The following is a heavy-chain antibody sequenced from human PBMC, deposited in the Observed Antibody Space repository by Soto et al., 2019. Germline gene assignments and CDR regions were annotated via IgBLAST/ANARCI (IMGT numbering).Heavy chain of an antibody. Sequence: EVQLLESGGGLVQPGGSLRLSCAASGFTFSNYAMSWVRQAPGKGLEWVSVISGSGDSTYYADSVKGRFTISRDNSKNTLYLHMNSLRAEDTAVYYCAKRGSGSYYVVWGQGTLVTVSS. D-gene: IGHD3-10*01. V-gene: IGHV3-23*01. CDR2: ISGSGDST. CDR3: AKRGSGSYYVV. CDR1: GFTFSNYA. J-gene: IGHJ4*02.